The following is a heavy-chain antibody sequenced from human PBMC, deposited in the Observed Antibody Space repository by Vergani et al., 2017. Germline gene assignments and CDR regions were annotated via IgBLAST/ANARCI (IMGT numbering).Heavy chain of an antibody. V-gene: IGHV1-69*11. CDR2: IVPVLGSA. Sequence: QVQLIQSGAEVKKPGSSVKVSCKVSGGTFIKHAISWVRQAPGQGLEWVGGIVPVLGSANYPQKFQGRVTFTAEESKSTVYMELSGLTSEDTAIYYCARAWNETSAYDSMSRIYFDLWGQGTLVTVSS. CDR1: GGTFIKHA. CDR3: ARAWNETSAYDSMSRIYFDL. D-gene: IGHD3-3*01. J-gene: IGHJ4*02.